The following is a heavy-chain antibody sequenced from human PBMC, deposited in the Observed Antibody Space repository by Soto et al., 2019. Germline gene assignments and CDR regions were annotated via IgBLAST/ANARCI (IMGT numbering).Heavy chain of an antibody. Sequence: SETLSLTCTVSGGSISSGDYYWSWIRQPPGKGLEWIGYIYYSGSTYYNPSLKSRVTISVDTSKNQFSLKLSSVTAADTAVYYCARVIEALGADPWGQGTLVTVSS. CDR3: ARVIEALGADP. CDR1: GGSISSGDYY. CDR2: IYYSGST. D-gene: IGHD2-15*01. J-gene: IGHJ5*02. V-gene: IGHV4-30-4*01.